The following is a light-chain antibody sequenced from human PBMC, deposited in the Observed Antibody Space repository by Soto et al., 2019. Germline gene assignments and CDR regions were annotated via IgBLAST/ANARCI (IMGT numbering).Light chain of an antibody. CDR2: DVS. CDR3: RSYTSSSSWV. CDR1: SSDVGGYNY. Sequence: QSALTQPASVSGSPGQSITISCTGTSSDVGGYNYVSWYQQHPGKAPKLMIYDVSNRPSGVSNRFSGSQSGNTASLTISGLQAEDEADYYCRSYTSSSSWVFGGGTKVTVL. J-gene: IGLJ3*02. V-gene: IGLV2-14*01.